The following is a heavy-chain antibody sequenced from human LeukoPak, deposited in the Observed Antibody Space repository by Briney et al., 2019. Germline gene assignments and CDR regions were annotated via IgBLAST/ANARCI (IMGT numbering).Heavy chain of an antibody. J-gene: IGHJ3*02. V-gene: IGHV3-48*01. D-gene: IGHD6-13*01. CDR2: ISSDSSTI. Sequence: GGSLRLSCAASGFTFSSYGMNWVRQAPGKGQEWISYISSDSSTIYYADSVKGRFTISRDNAKNSLYLQMNSLRAEDTAVYYCASRDSWYAFDIWGQGTMVTVSS. CDR1: GFTFSSYG. CDR3: ASRDSWYAFDI.